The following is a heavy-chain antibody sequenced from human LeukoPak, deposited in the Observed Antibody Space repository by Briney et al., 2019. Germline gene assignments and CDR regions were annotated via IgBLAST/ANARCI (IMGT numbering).Heavy chain of an antibody. V-gene: IGHV3-48*03. CDR3: ARDKEGQWLVYAFDI. Sequence: GGSLRLSCAASGFTFSSYEMNWVHQAPGKGLEWVSYISSSGSTIYYADSVKGRFTISRDNAKNSLYLQMNSLRAEDTAVYYCARDKEGQWLVYAFDIWGQGTMVTVSS. D-gene: IGHD6-19*01. J-gene: IGHJ3*02. CDR2: ISSSGSTI. CDR1: GFTFSSYE.